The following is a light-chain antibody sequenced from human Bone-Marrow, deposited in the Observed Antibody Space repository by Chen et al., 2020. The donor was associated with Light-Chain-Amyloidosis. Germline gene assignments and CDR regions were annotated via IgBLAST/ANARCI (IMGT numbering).Light chain of an antibody. J-gene: IGLJ3*02. CDR2: EAK. Sequence: QSALTQPASVAGSPGQSITISSTGSSSDGGTYNLVSWYQQHPGKAPKLIIYEAKKRPSGVSNRFSCSRSGYTASLTISVLQAEDEADYYCCSYAGRGKMFGGGTKLTVL. CDR3: CSYAGRGKM. V-gene: IGLV2-23*01. CDR1: SSDGGTYNL.